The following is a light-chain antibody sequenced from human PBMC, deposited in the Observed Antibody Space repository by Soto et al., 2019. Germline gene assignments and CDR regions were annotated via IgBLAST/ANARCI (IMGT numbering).Light chain of an antibody. CDR2: GAS. CDR3: QQYNNWRQT. V-gene: IGKV3-15*01. CDR1: QRVNSN. J-gene: IGKJ1*01. Sequence: IVMTQSPATLSVSPGERATLSCRASQRVNSNVAWYQQKPGQAPRLLLYGASARATGVPARFSGSGSGTQFTLTISSLQSEDFAVYYCQQYNNWRQTFGQGTKVDIK.